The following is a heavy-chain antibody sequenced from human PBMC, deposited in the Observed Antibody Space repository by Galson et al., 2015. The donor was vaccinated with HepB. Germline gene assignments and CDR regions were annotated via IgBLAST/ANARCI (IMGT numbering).Heavy chain of an antibody. CDR2: INPSGGST. CDR3: ARVRAGIAAAGNFDY. CDR1: GYTFTSYY. J-gene: IGHJ4*02. D-gene: IGHD6-13*01. V-gene: IGHV1-46*03. Sequence: SVKVSCKASGYTFTSYYMHWVRQAPGQGLEWMGIINPSGGSTSYAQKFQGRVTMTRGTSTSTVYMELSSLRSEDTAVYYCARVRAGIAAAGNFDYWGQGTLVTVSS.